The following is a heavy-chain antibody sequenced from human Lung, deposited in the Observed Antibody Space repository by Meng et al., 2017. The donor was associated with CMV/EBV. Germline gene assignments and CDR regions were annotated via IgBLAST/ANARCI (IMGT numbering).Heavy chain of an antibody. CDR1: GFTFSSYS. CDR2: ISSSSSYI. Sequence: GESXKISCAASGFTFSSYSMNWVRQAPGKGLEWVSSISSSSSYIYYADSVKGRFTISRDNAKNSLYLQMNSLRAEDTAVYYCARDHYDFWSGYYLYYSYGMDVWXQGTXVTVSS. D-gene: IGHD3-3*01. V-gene: IGHV3-21*01. J-gene: IGHJ6*02. CDR3: ARDHYDFWSGYYLYYSYGMDV.